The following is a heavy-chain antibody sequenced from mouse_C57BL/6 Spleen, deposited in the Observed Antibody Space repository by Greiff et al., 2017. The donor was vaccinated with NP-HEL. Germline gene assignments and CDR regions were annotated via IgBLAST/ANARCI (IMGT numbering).Heavy chain of an antibody. V-gene: IGHV1-64*01. CDR2: IHPNSGST. Sequence: VQLQQSGAELVKPGASVKLSCKASGYTFTSYWMHWVKQRPGQGLEWIGMIHPNSGSTNYNEKFKSKATLTVDKSSSTAYMQLSSLTSEDSAVYYCARGATVVATGDYWGQGTTLTVSS. CDR1: GYTFTSYW. J-gene: IGHJ2*01. D-gene: IGHD1-1*01. CDR3: ARGATVVATGDY.